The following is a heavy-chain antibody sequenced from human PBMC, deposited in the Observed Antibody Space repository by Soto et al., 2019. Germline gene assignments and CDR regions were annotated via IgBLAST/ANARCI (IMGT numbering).Heavy chain of an antibody. CDR3: ASRQDWDDAFDI. J-gene: IGHJ3*02. CDR1: GFTFSSYA. D-gene: IGHD3-9*01. Sequence: EVQLLESGGGLVQPGGSLRLSCAASGFTFSSYAMSWVRQAPGKGLEWVSAISGSGGSTYYADPVKGRFTISRDNSKNTLYLQMNSLRAEDTAVYYCASRQDWDDAFDIWGQGTMVTVSS. CDR2: ISGSGGST. V-gene: IGHV3-23*01.